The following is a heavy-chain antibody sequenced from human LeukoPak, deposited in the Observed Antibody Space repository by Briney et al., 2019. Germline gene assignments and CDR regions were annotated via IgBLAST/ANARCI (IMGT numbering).Heavy chain of an antibody. V-gene: IGHV3-11*06. CDR3: SSGYESDYFFYYGMDV. Sequence: GGSLRLSCAASGFTFSDYYMSWIRQAPGKGLEWVSYISSSSRSTTYADSVKGRFTISRDNAKNSPYLQMNSLRAEDTAVYYCSSGYESDYFFYYGMDVWGQGTTVTVSS. CDR2: ISSSSRST. J-gene: IGHJ6*02. D-gene: IGHD5-12*01. CDR1: GFTFSDYY.